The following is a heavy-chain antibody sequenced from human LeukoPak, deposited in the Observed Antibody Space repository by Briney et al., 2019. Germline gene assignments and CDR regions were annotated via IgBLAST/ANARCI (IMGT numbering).Heavy chain of an antibody. J-gene: IGHJ6*02. CDR1: GFTFSSYS. CDR3: AKEHSSSRSKRGGYYYYGMDV. Sequence: GGSLRLSCAASGFTFSSYSMNWVRQAPGKGLEWVSYISSSSSTIYYADSVKGRFTISRDNAKNSLYLQMNSLRAEDTAVYYCAKEHSSSRSKRGGYYYYGMDVWGQGTTVTVSS. V-gene: IGHV3-48*04. D-gene: IGHD6-13*01. CDR2: ISSSSSTI.